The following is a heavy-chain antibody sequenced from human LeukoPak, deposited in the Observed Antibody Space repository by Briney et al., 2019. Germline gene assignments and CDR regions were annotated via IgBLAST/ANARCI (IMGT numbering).Heavy chain of an antibody. D-gene: IGHD3-9*01. CDR1: GFTLRNYG. Sequence: PGRSLRLSCVASGFTLRNYGMHWDRQAPGKWLEWVAVLWKDGSNNFYADSVKGRFRFSRDNSKDMLYLQMNSLRAEDTAVYYCAKEYEIFVGAFDIWGQGTMVTVSS. CDR2: LWKDGSNN. V-gene: IGHV3-33*06. J-gene: IGHJ3*02. CDR3: AKEYEIFVGAFDI.